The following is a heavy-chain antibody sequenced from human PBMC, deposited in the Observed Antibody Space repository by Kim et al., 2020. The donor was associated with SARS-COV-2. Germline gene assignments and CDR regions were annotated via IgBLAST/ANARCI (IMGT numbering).Heavy chain of an antibody. V-gene: IGHV4-59*01. CDR3: ARGRRDCSSGYYNEYYYYGMDV. CDR2: IYYSGST. D-gene: IGHD3-3*01. J-gene: IGHJ6*02. Sequence: SETLSLTCTVSGGSISSYYWSWIRQPPGKGLEWIGYIYYSGSTNYNPSLKSRFTIPVDTSKNQCSLKLSSVTAADTAVYYCARGRRDCSSGYYNEYYYYGMDVWGQGTTVTVSS. CDR1: GGSISSYY.